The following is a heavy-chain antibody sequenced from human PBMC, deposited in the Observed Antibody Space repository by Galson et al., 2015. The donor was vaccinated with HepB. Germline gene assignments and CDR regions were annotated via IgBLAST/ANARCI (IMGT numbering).Heavy chain of an antibody. Sequence: SVKVSCKASGNTFSSYAISWVRQAPGQGLEWMGGIMPKFGIATYAQKFQGRVTISADISTSMGYMEVSSLRSEDTAVYYCTRWTSREYGANGRSATDAFDVWGQGTMVTVSS. J-gene: IGHJ3*01. D-gene: IGHD4/OR15-4a*01. CDR2: IMPKFGIA. V-gene: IGHV1-69*10. CDR3: TRWTSREYGANGRSATDAFDV. CDR1: GNTFSSYA.